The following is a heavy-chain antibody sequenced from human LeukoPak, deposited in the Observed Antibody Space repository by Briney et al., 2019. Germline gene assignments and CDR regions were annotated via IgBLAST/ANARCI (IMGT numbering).Heavy chain of an antibody. CDR2: ISYDGSNK. J-gene: IGHJ5*02. D-gene: IGHD6-19*01. Sequence: PGGSLRLSCAASGFTFSGYPIHWVRQAPGKGLEWVAVISYDGSNKYYADSVKGRFTISRDNSKNTLYLQMNSLRAEDTAVYYCARGRGYSSGWYRFSWFDPWGQGTLVTVSS. V-gene: IGHV3-30-3*01. CDR3: ARGRGYSSGWYRFSWFDP. CDR1: GFTFSGYP.